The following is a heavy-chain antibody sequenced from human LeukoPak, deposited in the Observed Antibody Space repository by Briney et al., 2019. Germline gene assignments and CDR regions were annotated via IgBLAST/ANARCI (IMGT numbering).Heavy chain of an antibody. D-gene: IGHD3-3*01. CDR2: IIPIFGTA. CDR3: ARVPFWSGYKVGYYFDY. V-gene: IGHV1-69*01. J-gene: IGHJ4*02. CDR1: GGSFSSYA. Sequence: GASVKVSCNASGGSFSSYARSWVRQAPGQGLEWMGGIIPIFGTANYAQKFQGRVTITADEPTSTAYMELSSLRSEDTAVYYCARVPFWSGYKVGYYFDYWGQGTLVTVCS.